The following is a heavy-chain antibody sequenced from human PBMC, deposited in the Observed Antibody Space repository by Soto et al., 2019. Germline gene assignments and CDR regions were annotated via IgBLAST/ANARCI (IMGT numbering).Heavy chain of an antibody. V-gene: IGHV1-69*13. CDR2: IIPIFGTA. D-gene: IGHD2-15*01. J-gene: IGHJ5*02. CDR1: GGTFSSYA. Sequence: VKVSCKASGGTFSSYAISWVRQAPGQGLEWMGGIIPIFGTANYAQKFQGRVTITADESTSTAYMELSSLRSEDTAVYYCAGGSSGGSTFEDNFVPWGPGTQVTVSS. CDR3: AGGSSGGSTFEDNFVP.